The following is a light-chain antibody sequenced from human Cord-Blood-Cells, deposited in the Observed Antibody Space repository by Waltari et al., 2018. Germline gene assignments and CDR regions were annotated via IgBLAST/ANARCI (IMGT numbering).Light chain of an antibody. CDR3: QQSYSTPYT. J-gene: IGKJ2*01. V-gene: IGKV1-39*01. CDR1: QSISSY. CDR2: AAS. Sequence: DLQMTQSPSSLSASVGDRVNIPCRASQSISSYLNWYQQKPGKAPKLLIYAASSLQSGVPSRFSGSGSGTDFTLTISSLQPEDFATYYCQQSYSTPYTFGQGTKLEIK.